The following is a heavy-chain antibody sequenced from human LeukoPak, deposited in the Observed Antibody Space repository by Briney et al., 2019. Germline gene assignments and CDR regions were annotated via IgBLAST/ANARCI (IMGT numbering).Heavy chain of an antibody. J-gene: IGHJ4*02. CDR3: AREISSSWSDYFDY. Sequence: GGSLRLSCAASGFTFSSYWMSWVRQAPGKGLEGVANIKQDGSERYYVGSVKGRFTISRDNAKNSLYLQMNSLRAEDTAVYYCAREISSSWSDYFDYWGQGTLVTVSS. V-gene: IGHV3-7*01. D-gene: IGHD6-13*01. CDR1: GFTFSSYW. CDR2: IKQDGSER.